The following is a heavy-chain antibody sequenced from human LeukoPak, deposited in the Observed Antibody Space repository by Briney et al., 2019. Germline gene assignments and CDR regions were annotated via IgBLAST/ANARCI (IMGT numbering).Heavy chain of an antibody. V-gene: IGHV3-23*01. CDR3: ADSGGWYYYYYMDV. Sequence: PGGSLRLSCAASGFTFSSYAMSWVRQAPGKGLEWVSAISGSGGSTYYADSVKGRFTISRDNSKNTLYLQMNSLRAEGTAVYYCADSGGWYYYYYMDVWGKGTTVTVSS. CDR2: ISGSGGST. J-gene: IGHJ6*03. D-gene: IGHD6-19*01. CDR1: GFTFSSYA.